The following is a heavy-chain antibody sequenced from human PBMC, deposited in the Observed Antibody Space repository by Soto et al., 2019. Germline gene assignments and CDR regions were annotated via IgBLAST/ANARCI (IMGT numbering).Heavy chain of an antibody. J-gene: IGHJ4*02. D-gene: IGHD3-9*01. CDR1: DVSIRSYY. CDR2: IYYSGST. V-gene: IGHV4-59*08. Sequence: PSETQSLTCTVSDVSIRSYYLSWIRQQPGKGLEWIGYIYYSGSTNYNPSLKSRVTISVDTSKNQFSLKLSSVTAADTAVYYCARQERYFDAFDYWGQGTLVTVPS. CDR3: ARQERYFDAFDY.